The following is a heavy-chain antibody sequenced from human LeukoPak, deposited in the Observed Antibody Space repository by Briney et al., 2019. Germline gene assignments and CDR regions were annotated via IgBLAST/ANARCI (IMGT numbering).Heavy chain of an antibody. J-gene: IGHJ4*02. V-gene: IGHV3-21*01. Sequence: GGSLRLSCAASGFTFSSYSINWVRQAPGKGLEWVSSITSGSSSIYYAGSVKRRFTISRDNAKNSLYLQMNSLRAEDTAVYYSARVLSVGGYSSGPTDYWGQGTLVTVSS. CDR3: ARVLSVGGYSSGPTDY. CDR1: GFTFSSYS. D-gene: IGHD5-18*01. CDR2: ITSGSSSI.